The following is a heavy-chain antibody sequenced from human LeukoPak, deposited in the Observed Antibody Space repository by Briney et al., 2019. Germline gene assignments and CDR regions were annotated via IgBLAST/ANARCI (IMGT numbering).Heavy chain of an antibody. J-gene: IGHJ2*01. Sequence: SETLSLTCAVYGGSFSGYYWSWVRQPPGKGLEWIGEINHSGSTNYNPSLKSRVTISVDTSKNQFSLKLSSVTAADPSVYYCARGQVGGSFGLWGRGTLVTVSS. V-gene: IGHV4-34*01. D-gene: IGHD1-26*01. CDR1: GGSFSGYY. CDR2: INHSGST. CDR3: ARGQVGGSFGL.